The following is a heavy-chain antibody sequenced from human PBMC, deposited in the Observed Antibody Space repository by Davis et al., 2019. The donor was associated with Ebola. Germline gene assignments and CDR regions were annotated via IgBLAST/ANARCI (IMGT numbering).Heavy chain of an antibody. CDR1: GFTFSSYE. D-gene: IGHD2-15*01. Sequence: GSLKISCAASGFTFSSYEMNWVRQAPGKGLEWVSYISSSGSTIYYADSVKGRFTISRDNAKNSLYLQMNSLRAEDTAVYYCAREPITPDCSGGSCYYYYYGMDVWGQGTTVTVSS. V-gene: IGHV3-48*03. CDR3: AREPITPDCSGGSCYYYYYGMDV. J-gene: IGHJ6*02. CDR2: ISSSGSTI.